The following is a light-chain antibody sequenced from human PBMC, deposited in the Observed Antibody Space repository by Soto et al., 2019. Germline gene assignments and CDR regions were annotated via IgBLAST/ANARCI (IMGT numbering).Light chain of an antibody. CDR1: QSVPKNY. CDR3: QQCSTSPLT. CDR2: DAS. Sequence: EIVLTQSPGTLSLSPGERATLCCRASQSVPKNYLAWYQQKPGQAPRLLIHDASSRATGIPDRFSGSGSGTDFTLTISRLEPEDFAVYYCQQCSTSPLTFGGGTKVDIK. J-gene: IGKJ4*01. V-gene: IGKV3-20*01.